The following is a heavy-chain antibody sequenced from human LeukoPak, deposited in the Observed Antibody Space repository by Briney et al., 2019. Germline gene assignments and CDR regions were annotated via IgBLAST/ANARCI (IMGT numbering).Heavy chain of an antibody. V-gene: IGHV1-18*01. Sequence: GASVKVSCKASGYTFTSYGISWVRQAPGQGLEWMGWISACNGNTNYAQKFQGRVTMTTDTSTSTAYMGLRSLTSDDTAVYYCAREESIGSYQFLHDYWGQGTLVTVSS. D-gene: IGHD1-26*01. J-gene: IGHJ4*02. CDR3: AREESIGSYQFLHDY. CDR2: ISACNGNT. CDR1: GYTFTSYG.